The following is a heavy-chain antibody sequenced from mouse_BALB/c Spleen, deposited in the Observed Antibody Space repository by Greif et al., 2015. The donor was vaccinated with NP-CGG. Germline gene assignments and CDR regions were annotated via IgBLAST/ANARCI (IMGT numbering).Heavy chain of an antibody. CDR3: ARGGLRGAMDY. CDR2: INSNGGST. Sequence: EVMLVESGGGLVKLGGSLKLSCAASGFTFSSYYMSWVRQTPEKRLELVAAINSNGGSTYYPDTVKGRFTIPRDNAKNTLYLQMSSLKSEDTALYYCARGGLRGAMDYWGQGTSVTVSS. J-gene: IGHJ4*01. CDR1: GFTFSSYY. D-gene: IGHD2-2*01. V-gene: IGHV5-6-2*01.